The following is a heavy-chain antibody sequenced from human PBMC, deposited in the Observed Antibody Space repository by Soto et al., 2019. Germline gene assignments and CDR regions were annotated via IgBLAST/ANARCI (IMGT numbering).Heavy chain of an antibody. J-gene: IGHJ6*03. CDR1: GDSFNDYY. CDR3: ARESGGATATLDYYYFYMDV. V-gene: IGHV1-2*04. CDR2: INPNGGVA. Sequence: QVQLVQSGAEVRKPGTSVTVSCRSSGDSFNDYYIHWVRQAPGQGFEWMGWINPNGGVAKYAQKFQGWVTMTMDTSISTVYMQLSRLRSDDTAVYYCARESGGATATLDYYYFYMDVWGTGTTVTVSS. D-gene: IGHD1-26*01.